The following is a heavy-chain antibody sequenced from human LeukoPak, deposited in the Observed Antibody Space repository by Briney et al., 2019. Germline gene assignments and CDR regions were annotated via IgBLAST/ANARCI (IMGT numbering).Heavy chain of an antibody. CDR1: GGSISTNNW. D-gene: IGHD3-9*01. J-gene: IGHJ6*02. CDR2: IYHSGST. CDR3: ARRRRYAHEPPYYYGMDV. V-gene: IGHV4-4*02. Sequence: PSETLSLTCAVSGGSISTNNWWSWVRQPPGKGLEWIGEIYHSGSTNYNPSLKSRVTISIDKSKNQFSLKLSSVTAADTAVYYCARRRRYAHEPPYYYGMDVWGQGTTVTVSS.